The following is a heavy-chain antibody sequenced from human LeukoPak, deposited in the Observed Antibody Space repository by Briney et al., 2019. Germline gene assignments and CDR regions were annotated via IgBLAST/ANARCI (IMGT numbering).Heavy chain of an antibody. CDR1: GYTFTSYY. J-gene: IGHJ3*02. CDR3: ARETRRDGLRIRDPFDI. CDR2: INPSGGST. D-gene: IGHD3-16*01. V-gene: IGHV1-46*01. Sequence: ASVKVSCKASGYTFTSYYMHWVRQAPGQGLEWMGIINPSGGSTSYAQKFQGRVTMTRDMSTSTVYMELSSLRSEDTAVYYCARETRRDGLRIRDPFDIWGQGTMVTVSS.